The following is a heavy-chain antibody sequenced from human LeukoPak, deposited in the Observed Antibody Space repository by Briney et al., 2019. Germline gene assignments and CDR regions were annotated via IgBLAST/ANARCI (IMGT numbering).Heavy chain of an antibody. CDR3: ARDADPNDYGDYEDYYFDY. CDR1: GGSISSSNW. D-gene: IGHD4-17*01. V-gene: IGHV4-4*02. Sequence: PSETLSLTCAVSGGSISSSNWWSWVRQPPGKGLEWIGEIYHSGSTNYNPSLKSRVTISVDTSKNQFSLKLSSVTAADTAVYYCARDADPNDYGDYEDYYFDYWGQGTLVTVSP. J-gene: IGHJ4*02. CDR2: IYHSGST.